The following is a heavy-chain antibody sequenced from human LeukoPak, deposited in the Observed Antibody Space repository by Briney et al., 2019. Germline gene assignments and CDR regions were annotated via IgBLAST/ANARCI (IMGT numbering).Heavy chain of an antibody. J-gene: IGHJ4*02. Sequence: SETLSLTCTVSGFPITTDFYWGWIRQPPGKGLEWIGSIFHNGNAYYSPYPKSRVTLSIDTSKNQFSLKMISVTAADTAVYYCARVYTGHPGVYWGQGALVTVSS. CDR2: IFHNGNA. CDR1: GFPITTDFY. CDR3: ARVYTGHPGVY. V-gene: IGHV4-38-2*02. D-gene: IGHD5-12*01.